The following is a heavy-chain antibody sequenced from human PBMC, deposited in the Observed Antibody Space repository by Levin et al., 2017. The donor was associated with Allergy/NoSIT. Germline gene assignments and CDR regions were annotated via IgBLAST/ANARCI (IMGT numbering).Heavy chain of an antibody. V-gene: IGHV3-72*01. CDR2: TRNKANSYTT. CDR3: ARVGVVAGSYYFDY. CDR1: GFIFSDHY. J-gene: IGHJ4*02. Sequence: PGESLKISCAASGFIFSDHYMDWVRQAPGKGLEWVGRTRNKANSYTTEYAASVKGRFTISRDDSENSLYLQMNSLKIEDTAMYYCARVGVVAGSYYFDYWGQGTLVTVSS. D-gene: IGHD6-19*01.